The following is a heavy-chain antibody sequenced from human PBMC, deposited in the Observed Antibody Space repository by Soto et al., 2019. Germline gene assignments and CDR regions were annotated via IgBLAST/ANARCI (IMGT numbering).Heavy chain of an antibody. Sequence: GASVKVSCKASGGTFSSYAISWVRQAPGQGLEWMGGIIPIFGTANYAQKFQGRVTITADEATSTAYMELSSLRSEDTAVDYGAREYNWNSSYYGMDVWGQLTTVTVSS. CDR1: GGTFSSYA. CDR2: IIPIFGTA. V-gene: IGHV1-69*13. D-gene: IGHD1-7*01. CDR3: AREYNWNSSYYGMDV. J-gene: IGHJ6*02.